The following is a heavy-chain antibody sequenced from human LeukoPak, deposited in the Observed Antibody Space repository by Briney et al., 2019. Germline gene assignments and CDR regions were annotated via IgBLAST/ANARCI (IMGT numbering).Heavy chain of an antibody. CDR3: ARVSGATITTYYGVDV. CDR2: IYYSGST. V-gene: IGHV4-59*01. D-gene: IGHD5-12*01. CDR1: GGSIGSYY. Sequence: SETLSLTCTVSGGSIGSYYWIWIRQPPGKGLEWIGYIYYSGSTNYNPSLKRRVTISIDMSKSQFSLRLSSVTAVDTAVYYCARVSGATITTYYGVDVWGQGTTVTVS. J-gene: IGHJ6*02.